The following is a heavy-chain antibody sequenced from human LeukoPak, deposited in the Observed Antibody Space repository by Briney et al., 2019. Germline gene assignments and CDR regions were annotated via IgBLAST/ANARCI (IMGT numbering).Heavy chain of an antibody. D-gene: IGHD3-9*01. CDR2: IWYDGSNK. CDR3: AKDRYFDWLAPSDY. CDR1: GFTFSGHG. Sequence: PGGSLRLSCAASGFTFSGHGMHWVRQAPGKGLEWVAVIWYDGSNKYYADSVKGRFTISRDNSKNTLDLQMNSLRAEDTAVYYCAKDRYFDWLAPSDYWGQGTLVTVSS. V-gene: IGHV3-33*06. J-gene: IGHJ4*02.